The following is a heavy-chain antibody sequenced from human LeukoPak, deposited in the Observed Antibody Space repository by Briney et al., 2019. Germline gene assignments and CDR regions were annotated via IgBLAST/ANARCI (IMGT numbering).Heavy chain of an antibody. V-gene: IGHV4-38-2*02. CDR1: GYSISSGYY. D-gene: IGHD3-22*01. Sequence: SETLSLTCTVSGYSISSGYYWAWIRQSPGKGLEWIGTFYHSGTTYYNPSLRGRVTISVDTSKNQFSLKLTSVTAADTSVYYCARVTYYYDSSGYSYLQSGAFDIWGQGTMVTVSS. J-gene: IGHJ3*02. CDR2: FYHSGTT. CDR3: ARVTYYYDSSGYSYLQSGAFDI.